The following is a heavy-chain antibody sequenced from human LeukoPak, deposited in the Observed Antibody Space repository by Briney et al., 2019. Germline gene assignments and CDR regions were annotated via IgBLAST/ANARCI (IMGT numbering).Heavy chain of an antibody. J-gene: IGHJ4*02. D-gene: IGHD5-12*01. CDR3: ARDFGIVDNRFDY. V-gene: IGHV3-48*03. Sequence: GGSLRLSCAASGFPFSNFEMNWVRQARGQGLEWISYISGSGETIYYADSVKGRFTISRDNAKNSLYLQMNSLRVEDTVVYYCARDFGIVDNRFDYWGQGALVTVSS. CDR1: GFPFSNFE. CDR2: ISGSGETI.